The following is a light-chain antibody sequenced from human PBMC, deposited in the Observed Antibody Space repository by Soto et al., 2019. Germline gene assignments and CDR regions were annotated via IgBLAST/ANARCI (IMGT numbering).Light chain of an antibody. CDR2: GAS. J-gene: IGKJ1*01. V-gene: IGKV3-20*01. CDR1: QSIRSNY. CDR3: QQYGSSPWT. Sequence: ETVLTQSPGTLSLSPGERATLSCRASQSIRSNYLAWYRQTPGQAPSLLIYGASNRATGIADRFSGSGSGADFTLIISRLDPEDFALYYWQQYGSSPWTFGQGTKVEIK.